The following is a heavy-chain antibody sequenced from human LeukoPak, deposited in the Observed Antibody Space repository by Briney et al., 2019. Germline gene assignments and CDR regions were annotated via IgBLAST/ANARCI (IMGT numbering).Heavy chain of an antibody. CDR3: AKDMRYIAAAGTSFDY. CDR1: GFTFDDYA. J-gene: IGHJ4*02. V-gene: IGHV3-9*01. D-gene: IGHD6-13*01. CDR2: ISWNSGSI. Sequence: GGSLRLSCAASGFTFDDYAMHWVRQAPGKGLEWVSGISWNSGSIGYADSVKGRFTISRDNAKNSLYLQMNSLRAEDTALYYCAKDMRYIAAAGTSFDYWGQGTLVTVSS.